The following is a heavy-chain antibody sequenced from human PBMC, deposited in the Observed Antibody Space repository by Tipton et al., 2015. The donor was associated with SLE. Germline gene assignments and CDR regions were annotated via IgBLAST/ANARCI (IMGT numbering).Heavy chain of an antibody. D-gene: IGHD3-22*01. CDR2: IYYSGST. CDR3: AGLYYYDSSGYYGVHAFDI. CDR1: GGSISSSSYY. Sequence: TLSLTCTVSGGSISSSSYYWGWIRQPPGKGLEWIGSIYYSGSTYYNPSLQSRVTISVDTSKNQFSLKLSSVTAADTAVYYCAGLYYYDSSGYYGVHAFDIWGQGTMVTVSS. V-gene: IGHV4-39*07. J-gene: IGHJ3*02.